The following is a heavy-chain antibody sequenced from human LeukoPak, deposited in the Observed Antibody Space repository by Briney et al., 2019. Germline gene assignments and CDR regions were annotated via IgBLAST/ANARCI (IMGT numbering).Heavy chain of an antibody. D-gene: IGHD4-11*01. CDR2: IIPILGIA. CDR1: GGTFSSYA. J-gene: IGHJ4*02. CDR3: ARWTTTYLDY. V-gene: IGHV1-69*04. Sequence: SVKVSCKASGGTFSSYAISWVRQAPGQGLEWMGRIIPILGIANYSQKFQGRVTITADKSTSTAYMELSSLRSEDTAVYYCARWTTTYLDYWGQGTLVTVSS.